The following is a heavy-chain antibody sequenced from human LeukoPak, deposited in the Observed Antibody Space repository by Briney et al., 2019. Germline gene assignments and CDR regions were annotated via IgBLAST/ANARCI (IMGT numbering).Heavy chain of an antibody. D-gene: IGHD5-24*01. CDR3: ARGDEPTSTPFDP. J-gene: IGHJ5*02. Sequence: PSQTLSLTCTVSGGSISSGDYYWSWIRQPPGKGLEWIGYIYYSGSTYYNPSLKSRVTISVDTSKNQFSLKLSSVTAADTAVYYCARGDEPTSTPFDPWGQGTLVTVSS. CDR2: IYYSGST. CDR1: GGSISSGDYY. V-gene: IGHV4-30-4*01.